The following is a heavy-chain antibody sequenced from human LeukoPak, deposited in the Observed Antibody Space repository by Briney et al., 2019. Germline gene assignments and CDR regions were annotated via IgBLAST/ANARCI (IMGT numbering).Heavy chain of an antibody. D-gene: IGHD3-10*01. CDR1: GGSFSGYY. CDR3: ARPNRSGITSPLGR. J-gene: IGHJ4*02. CDR2: INHSGST. Sequence: NPSETLSLTCAVYGGSFSGYYWSWIRQPPGKGLEWIGEINHSGSTNYNPSLKSRVTISVDTSKNQFSLKLSSATAADTAVYYCARPNRSGITSPLGRWGQGTLVTVSS. V-gene: IGHV4-34*01.